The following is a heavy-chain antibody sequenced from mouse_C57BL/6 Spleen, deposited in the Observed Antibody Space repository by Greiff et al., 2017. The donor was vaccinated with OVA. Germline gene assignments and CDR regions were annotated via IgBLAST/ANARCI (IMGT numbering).Heavy chain of an antibody. CDR2: ISDGGSYT. J-gene: IGHJ3*01. D-gene: IGHD2-5*01. CDR3: AREGYSNYGAWFAY. CDR1: GFTFSSYA. V-gene: IGHV5-4*01. Sequence: EVQLVESGGGLVKPGGSLKLSCAASGFTFSSYAMSWVRQTPEKRLEWVATISDGGSYTYYPDNVKGRFTISSDNAKNNLYLQMSHLKSEDTAMYYCAREGYSNYGAWFAYWGQGTLVTVSA.